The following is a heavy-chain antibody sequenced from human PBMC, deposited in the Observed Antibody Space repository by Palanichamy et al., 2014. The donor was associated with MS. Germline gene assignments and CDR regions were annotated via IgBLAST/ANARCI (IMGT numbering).Heavy chain of an antibody. CDR1: GFTFSTYW. CDR3: ARDPQGLGYCSGATCSFDY. V-gene: IGHV3-7*03. D-gene: IGHD2-15*01. J-gene: IGHJ4*02. CDR2: IKQDGSEK. Sequence: EVQLVESGGDLVQPGGSLRLSCAASGFTFSTYWMSWVRQAPGKGLEWVANIKQDGSEKYYVDSVKGRFTISRDNAKNSLYLQMNSLRAEDTAVYYCARDPQGLGYCSGATCSFDYWGQGTLVTVSS.